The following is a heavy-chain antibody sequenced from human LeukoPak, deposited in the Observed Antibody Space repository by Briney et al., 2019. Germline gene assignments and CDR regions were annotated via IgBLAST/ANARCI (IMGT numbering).Heavy chain of an antibody. Sequence: TSETLSLTCTVSGGSISSYYWSWIRQPPGKGLEWIGYIYYSGSTNYNPSLKSRVTISVDTSKNQFSLKLSSVTAADTAVYYCARHLYSHDYDYWGQGILVTVSS. CDR3: ARHLYSHDYDY. D-gene: IGHD5-18*01. CDR1: GGSISSYY. CDR2: IYYSGST. V-gene: IGHV4-59*08. J-gene: IGHJ4*02.